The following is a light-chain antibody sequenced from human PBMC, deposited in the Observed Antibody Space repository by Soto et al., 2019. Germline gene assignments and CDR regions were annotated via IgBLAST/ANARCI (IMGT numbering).Light chain of an antibody. CDR1: QSVSSN. J-gene: IGKJ1*01. CDR2: GAS. V-gene: IGKV3-15*01. Sequence: EIVMTQSPATLSVSPGERATLSCRASQSVSSNLAWHQQKPGQAPRLLIYGASTRATGIPARFSGSGSGTEFTLTISSLQSEDFAVYYCQQYNKWPQTFGQGTKVEIK. CDR3: QQYNKWPQT.